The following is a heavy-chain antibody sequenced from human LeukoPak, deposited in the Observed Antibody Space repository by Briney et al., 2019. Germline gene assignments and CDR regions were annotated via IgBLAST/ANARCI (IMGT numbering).Heavy chain of an antibody. V-gene: IGHV4-59*01. CDR2: IYYSGST. D-gene: IGHD3-10*01. CDR1: GGSISSYY. Sequence: SETLSLTCTVSGGSISSYYWSWIRQPPGKGLEWIGYIYYSGSTNYNPSLKSRVTISVDTTKNQFSLKLSSVTAADTAVYYCARGSYYYGSGSSDAFDIWGQGTMVTVSS. J-gene: IGHJ3*02. CDR3: ARGSYYYGSGSSDAFDI.